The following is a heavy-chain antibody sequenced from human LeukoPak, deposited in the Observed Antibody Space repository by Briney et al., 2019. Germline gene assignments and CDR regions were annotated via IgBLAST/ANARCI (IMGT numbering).Heavy chain of an antibody. CDR2: IRSKAYVGTT. CDR3: TKESSGWYEGWFDP. D-gene: IGHD6-19*01. V-gene: IGHV3-49*04. Sequence: PGRSLRLSCTASGFTFGDYAMSCVRQAPGKGLEWVGFIRSKAYVGTTEYAASVKGRFTISRDDSKSIAYLQMNSLKTEDTAVYYCTKESSGWYEGWFDPWGQGTLVTVSS. CDR1: GFTFGDYA. J-gene: IGHJ5*02.